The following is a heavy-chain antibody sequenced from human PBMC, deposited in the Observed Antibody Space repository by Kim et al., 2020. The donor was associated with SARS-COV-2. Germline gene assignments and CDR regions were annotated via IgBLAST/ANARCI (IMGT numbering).Heavy chain of an antibody. Sequence: GGSLRLSCAASGFTFSSYGMHWVRQAPGKGLEWVAVISYDGSNKYYADSVRGRFTISRDNSKNTLYLQMNSLRAEDTAVYYCASEVLKGAAGSMDDCGKG. CDR1: GFTFSSYG. CDR3: ASEVLKGAAGSMDD. J-gene: IGHJ6*03. D-gene: IGHD1-26*01. V-gene: IGHV3-30*03. CDR2: ISYDGSNK.